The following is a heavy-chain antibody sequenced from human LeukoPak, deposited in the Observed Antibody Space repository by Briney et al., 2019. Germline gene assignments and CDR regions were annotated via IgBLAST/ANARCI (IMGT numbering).Heavy chain of an antibody. CDR1: GYTFTSYG. J-gene: IGHJ4*02. V-gene: IGHV1-2*02. Sequence: ASVKVSCKASGYTFTSYGISWVRQAPGQGLEWMGWINPNSGGTNYAQKFQGRVTMTRDTSISTAYMELSRLRSDDTAVYYCARAPRGYSSSSESGDYWGQGTLVTVSS. CDR3: ARAPRGYSSSSESGDY. D-gene: IGHD6-6*01. CDR2: INPNSGGT.